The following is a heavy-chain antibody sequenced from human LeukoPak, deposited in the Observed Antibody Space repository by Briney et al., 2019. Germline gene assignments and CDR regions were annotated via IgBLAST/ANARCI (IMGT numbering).Heavy chain of an antibody. CDR3: ARLSSGHNFDY. Sequence: PSETLSLTCTVSGGSISSSSYYWGWIRQPPGKGLEWIGSIYYSGSTYCNPSLKIRVTISADTSKNQFSLKLSSVTAADTAVYYCARLSSGHNFDYWGQGTLVTVSS. V-gene: IGHV4-39*01. CDR1: GGSISSSSYY. D-gene: IGHD6-6*01. CDR2: IYYSGST. J-gene: IGHJ4*02.